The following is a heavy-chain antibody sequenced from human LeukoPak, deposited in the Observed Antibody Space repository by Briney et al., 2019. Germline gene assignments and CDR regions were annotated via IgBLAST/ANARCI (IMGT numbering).Heavy chain of an antibody. J-gene: IGHJ5*02. Sequence: GSLRLSCEASEFTFSSYTMNWVRQAPGKGLEWVSSIDGPSSYIYYADSLKGRFTISRDNAKNSLFLQINSLRTEDTAVYYCARGSISLAWGQGTLVTVSS. CDR1: EFTFSSYT. D-gene: IGHD3-3*01. CDR2: IDGPSSYI. CDR3: ARGSISLA. V-gene: IGHV3-21*01.